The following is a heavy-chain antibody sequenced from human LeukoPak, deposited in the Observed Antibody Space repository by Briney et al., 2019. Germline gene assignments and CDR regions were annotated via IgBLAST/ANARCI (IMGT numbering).Heavy chain of an antibody. CDR2: ISGSGGST. CDR1: GFTFSGYV. V-gene: IGHV3-23*01. Sequence: GGSLRLSCAASGFTFSGYVMHWVRQAPGKGLEWVSAISGSGGSTYYADSVKGRFTISRDNSKNTLYLQMNSLRAEDTAVYYCAKVADYSSSWYYFDYWGQGTLVTVSS. CDR3: AKVADYSSSWYYFDY. D-gene: IGHD6-13*01. J-gene: IGHJ4*02.